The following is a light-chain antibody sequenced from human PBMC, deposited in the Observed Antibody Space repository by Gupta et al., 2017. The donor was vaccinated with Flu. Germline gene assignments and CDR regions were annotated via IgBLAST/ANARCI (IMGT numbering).Light chain of an antibody. CDR3: SSYTSSYTYV. CDR2: EVS. CDR1: SSDIGNYNR. Sequence: QSALTQPPSVSGSPGQSVTISCTGTSSDIGNYNRVPWSQQPPGTAPKLMIYEVSNRPSGVPDRFSGSKSGNTASLTISGLQAEDEADYYCSSYTSSYTYVFGTGTKLTVL. V-gene: IGLV2-18*02. J-gene: IGLJ1*01.